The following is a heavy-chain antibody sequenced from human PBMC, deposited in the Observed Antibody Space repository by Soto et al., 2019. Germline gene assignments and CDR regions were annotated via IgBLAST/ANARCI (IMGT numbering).Heavy chain of an antibody. D-gene: IGHD5-18*01. J-gene: IGHJ4*02. Sequence: PSETLSLTCTVSGGSLRSSSYYWGWIRQPPGKGLEWIGSIYYSGSTNYNPSLKSRVTISVDTSKNQFSLKLSSVTAADTAVYYCASLDTAMALDYWGQGTLVTVSS. V-gene: IGHV4-39*07. CDR1: GGSLRSSSYY. CDR3: ASLDTAMALDY. CDR2: IYYSGST.